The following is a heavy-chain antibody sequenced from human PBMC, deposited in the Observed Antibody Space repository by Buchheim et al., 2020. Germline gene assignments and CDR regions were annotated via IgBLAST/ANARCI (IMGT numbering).Heavy chain of an antibody. Sequence: EVQLVESGGGLVKPGGSLRLSCAASGFTFSSYSMNWVRQAPGKGLEWVSSISSSSSYIYYAYSVKGRFTISRDNAKNSLYLQMNSLRAEDTAVYYCARDQDVVVPAAIAFDPWGQGTL. D-gene: IGHD2-2*01. V-gene: IGHV3-21*01. J-gene: IGHJ5*02. CDR3: ARDQDVVVPAAIAFDP. CDR2: ISSSSSYI. CDR1: GFTFSSYS.